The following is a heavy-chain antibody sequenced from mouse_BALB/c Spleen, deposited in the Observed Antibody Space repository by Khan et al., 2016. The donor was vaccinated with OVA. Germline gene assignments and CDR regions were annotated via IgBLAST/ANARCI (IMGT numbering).Heavy chain of an antibody. V-gene: IGHV14-3*02. J-gene: IGHJ3*01. CDR3: GSYYRYDGGCAY. CDR2: IDPANGNT. Sequence: VQLQQSGAELVKPGASVKLSCTASGFNIKDTYMHWVKQRPEPGLEWIGRIDPANGNTTYDPKFPGKATITADTSSNTAYLQLSSLTSAATAVFCCGSYYRYDGGCAYWGQGTMVTVSA. CDR1: GFNIKDTY. D-gene: IGHD2-14*01.